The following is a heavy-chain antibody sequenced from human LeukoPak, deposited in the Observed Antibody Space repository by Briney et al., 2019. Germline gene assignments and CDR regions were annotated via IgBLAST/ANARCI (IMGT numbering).Heavy chain of an antibody. D-gene: IGHD3-10*01. CDR3: AKGFDYGSGISTVDY. CDR1: GFTFSSYA. V-gene: IGHV3-23*01. Sequence: GGSLRLSCAASGFTFSSYAVTWVRQAPGKGLEWVSAISGSGGSTYYADSVKGRFTISRDNSKNTLYLQMNSLRAEDTAVYYCAKGFDYGSGISTVDYWGQGTLVTVSS. CDR2: ISGSGGST. J-gene: IGHJ4*02.